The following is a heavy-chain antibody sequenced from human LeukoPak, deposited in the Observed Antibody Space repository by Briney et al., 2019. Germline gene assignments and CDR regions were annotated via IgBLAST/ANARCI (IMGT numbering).Heavy chain of an antibody. CDR2: VDYRGNT. CDR3: ARVEVGAANRQWYGMDV. V-gene: IGHV4-59*01. Sequence: SETLSLTCTISSGSISSYYWSWIRQLPGKGLEWIGYVDYRGNTNYNPSLKSRVTISIDTSKSLFSLKLNSVTAADTAVYYCARVEVGAANRQWYGMDVWGQGTTVTVSS. CDR1: SGSISSYY. D-gene: IGHD2-15*01. J-gene: IGHJ6*02.